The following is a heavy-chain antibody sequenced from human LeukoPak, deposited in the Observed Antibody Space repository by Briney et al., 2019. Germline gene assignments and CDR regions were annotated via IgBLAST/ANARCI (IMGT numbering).Heavy chain of an antibody. V-gene: IGHV3-53*01. CDR2: IYSGGST. D-gene: IGHD2-15*01. J-gene: IGHJ6*02. Sequence: TGGSLRLSRAASGFTVSSNYMSWVRQAPGKGLEWVSVIYSGGSTYYADSVKGRFTISRDNSKNTLYLQMNSLRAEDTAVYYCARLPTYCSGGSCSYCYYGMDVWGQGTTVTVSS. CDR1: GFTVSSNY. CDR3: ARLPTYCSGGSCSYCYYGMDV.